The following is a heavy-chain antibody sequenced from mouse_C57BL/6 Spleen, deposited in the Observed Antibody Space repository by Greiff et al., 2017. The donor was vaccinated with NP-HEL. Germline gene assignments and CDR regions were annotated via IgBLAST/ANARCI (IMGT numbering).Heavy chain of an antibody. CDR3: ARDPLGEDYFDY. Sequence: EVHLVESEGGLVQPGRSMKLSCTATGFTFSDYYMAWVRQVPEKGLEWVANINYDGSSTYYLDSLKSRFIISSDNAKNILYLQMSSLKSEDTATYYCARDPLGEDYFDYWGRGTTLTVSS. CDR2: INYDGSST. CDR1: GFTFSDYY. V-gene: IGHV5-16*01. D-gene: IGHD4-1*01. J-gene: IGHJ2*01.